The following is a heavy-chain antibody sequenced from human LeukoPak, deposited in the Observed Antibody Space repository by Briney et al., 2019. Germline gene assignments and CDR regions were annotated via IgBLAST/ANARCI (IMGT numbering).Heavy chain of an antibody. CDR1: GGSISSYY. CDR3: ARGPYCSGGSCYSGMGFDP. CDR2: IYTSGST. D-gene: IGHD2-15*01. V-gene: IGHV4-4*07. J-gene: IGHJ5*02. Sequence: SETLSLTCTVSGGSISSYYWSWIRQPAGKGLEWIGRIYTSGSTNYNPSLKSRVTMSVDTSKNQFSLKLSSVTAADTAVYYCARGPYCSGGSCYSGMGFDPWGQGTLVTVSS.